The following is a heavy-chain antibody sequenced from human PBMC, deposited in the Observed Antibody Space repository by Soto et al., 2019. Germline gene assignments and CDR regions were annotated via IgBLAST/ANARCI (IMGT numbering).Heavy chain of an antibody. D-gene: IGHD4-17*01. Sequence: QVQLVQSGAEVKKPGASVKVSCKASGYTFTSYDINWVRQATGQGPEWMGWMNPNSGNTGYAQKFQGRVTMTRNTSLGTDHTHLSSLKSEDTAVYYRASGGGYGDYPLSYYYYYMDLWGNGTTVTVSS. V-gene: IGHV1-8*01. J-gene: IGHJ6*03. CDR3: ASGGGYGDYPLSYYYYYMDL. CDR1: GYTFTSYD. CDR2: MNPNSGNT.